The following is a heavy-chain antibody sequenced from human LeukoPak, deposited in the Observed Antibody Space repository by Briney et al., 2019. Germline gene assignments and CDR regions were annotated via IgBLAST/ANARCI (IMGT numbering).Heavy chain of an antibody. CDR1: GFTFGDYA. Sequence: PGRSLRLSCTASGFTFGDYAMSWVRQAPGKGLEWVGFIRSKAYGGTTEYAASVKGRFTISRDDSKSIAYLQMNSLKTEDTAVYYCAKPASMVRGVIVDYWGQGTLVTVSS. J-gene: IGHJ4*02. V-gene: IGHV3-49*04. D-gene: IGHD3-10*01. CDR2: IRSKAYGGTT. CDR3: AKPASMVRGVIVDY.